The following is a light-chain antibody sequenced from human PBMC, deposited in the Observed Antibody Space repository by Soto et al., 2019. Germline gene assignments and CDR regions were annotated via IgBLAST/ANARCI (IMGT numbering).Light chain of an antibody. CDR1: QSLLHTNGYTY. Sequence: DIVMTQSPLSLPVTPGEPASISCRSSQSLLHTNGYTYLDWYLQKPGQSPQLLIYLGSNRAAGVPARFSGSGSGTAFTMKISRVEAEDVGFYYCMQGLRVSPYTFGQGTKLEIK. CDR2: LGS. V-gene: IGKV2-28*01. CDR3: MQGLRVSPYT. J-gene: IGKJ2*01.